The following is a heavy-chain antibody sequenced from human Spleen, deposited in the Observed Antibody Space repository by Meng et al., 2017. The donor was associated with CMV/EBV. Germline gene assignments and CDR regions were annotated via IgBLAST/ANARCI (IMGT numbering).Heavy chain of an antibody. V-gene: IGHV1-2*02. D-gene: IGHD1-26*01. Sequence: ASVKVSCKTSGYSFTGYYIHWLRLASGQGLEWMGWINPDSGVTKYAQNFRGRVTMTRDTSISTAYMEVSRLRLDDTAVYYCARESGSETDYYYYYAMDVWGQGTTVTVSS. CDR1: GYSFTGYY. J-gene: IGHJ6*02. CDR3: ARESGSETDYYYYYAMDV. CDR2: INPDSGVT.